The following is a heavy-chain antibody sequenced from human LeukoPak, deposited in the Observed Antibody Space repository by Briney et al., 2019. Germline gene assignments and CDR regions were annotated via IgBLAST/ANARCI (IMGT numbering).Heavy chain of an antibody. CDR3: ARGKADYSNFHQRSPATGVFDY. D-gene: IGHD4-11*01. Sequence: SSETLSLTCAVYGGSFSGYYWSWIRQPPGKGLEWIGEIDHSGSTNYNPSLKSRVTISVDTSKNQFSLKLSSVTAADTAVYYCARGKADYSNFHQRSPATGVFDYWGQGTLVTVSS. V-gene: IGHV4-34*01. CDR1: GGSFSGYY. J-gene: IGHJ4*02. CDR2: IDHSGST.